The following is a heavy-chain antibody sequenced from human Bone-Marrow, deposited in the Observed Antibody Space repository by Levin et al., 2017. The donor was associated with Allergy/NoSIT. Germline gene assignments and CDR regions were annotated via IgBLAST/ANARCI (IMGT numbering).Heavy chain of an antibody. D-gene: IGHD3-16*01. Sequence: PGGSLRLSCAASGFTFSNYAMTWVRQAPGKGLEWVSSISSGAISSYYAESVKGRFTVSRDNAKDSLYVQMNSLRAEDTAVYYCARASGNYGAYYFDYWGQGILVTVSS. J-gene: IGHJ4*02. V-gene: IGHV3-21*01. CDR1: GFTFSNYA. CDR3: ARASGNYGAYYFDY. CDR2: ISSGAISS.